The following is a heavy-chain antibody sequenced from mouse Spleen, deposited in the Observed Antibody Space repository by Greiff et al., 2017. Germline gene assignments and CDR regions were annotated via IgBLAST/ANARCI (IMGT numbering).Heavy chain of an antibody. CDR1: GFNIKDDY. CDR2: IDPENGDT. CDR3: TTGGYYGSSYVDY. Sequence: EVQLQQSGAELVRPGASVKLSCTASGFNIKDDYMHWVKQRPEQGLEWIGWIDPENGDTEYASKFQGKATITADTSSNTAYLQLSSLTSEDTAVYYCTTGGYYGSSYVDYWGQGTTLTVSS. J-gene: IGHJ2*01. V-gene: IGHV14-4*01. D-gene: IGHD1-1*01.